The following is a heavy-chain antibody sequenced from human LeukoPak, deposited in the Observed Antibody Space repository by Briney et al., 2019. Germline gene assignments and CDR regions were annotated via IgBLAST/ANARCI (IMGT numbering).Heavy chain of an antibody. D-gene: IGHD3-10*01. CDR1: GGSFIGYY. J-gene: IGHJ4*02. CDR3: ARARRGGQSRPFDY. CDR2: INHSGSA. Sequence: SETLSLTCAVYGGSFIGYYGSWIRQPPGKGLEWIGEINHSGSANYDPSLKSRVTLSVDTSKNQFSLKLSSVTAADTAVYYCARARRGGQSRPFDYWGQGTLVTVSS. V-gene: IGHV4-34*01.